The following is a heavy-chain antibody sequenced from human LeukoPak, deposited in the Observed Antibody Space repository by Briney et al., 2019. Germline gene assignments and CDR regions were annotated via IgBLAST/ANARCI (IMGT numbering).Heavy chain of an antibody. CDR2: IYYSGST. CDR3: ARGPRGTRGGYYFDY. Sequence: SSETLSLTCTVSGGSISSSSYYWDWIRQPPGKGLEWIGSIYYSGSTNYNPSLKSRVTISVDTSKNQFSLKLSSVTAADTAVYYCARGPRGTRGGYYFDYWGQGTLVTVSS. CDR1: GGSISSSSYY. D-gene: IGHD3-16*01. J-gene: IGHJ4*02. V-gene: IGHV4-39*07.